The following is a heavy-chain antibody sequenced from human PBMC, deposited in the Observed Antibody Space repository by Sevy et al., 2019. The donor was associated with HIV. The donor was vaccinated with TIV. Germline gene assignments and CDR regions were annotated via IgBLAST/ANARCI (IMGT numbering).Heavy chain of an antibody. J-gene: IGHJ4*03. CDR1: SGSIGNYY. CDR2: IYYSGNT. D-gene: IGHD3-16*01. Sequence: SETLSLTCSVSSGSIGNYYWYWIRQPPGRGLEWLGLIYYSGNTNYNPSLKSRVTMSIHTSKHQFSLRLSSLTAADTAVYYCARRAFLGGYFDSWGQGILVTVSS. V-gene: IGHV4-59*08. CDR3: ARRAFLGGYFDS.